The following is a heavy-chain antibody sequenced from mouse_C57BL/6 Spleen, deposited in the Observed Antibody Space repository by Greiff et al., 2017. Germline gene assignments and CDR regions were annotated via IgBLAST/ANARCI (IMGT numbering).Heavy chain of an antibody. D-gene: IGHD1-1*01. J-gene: IGHJ4*01. CDR1: GFNINDDY. V-gene: IGHV14-4*01. CDR2: IDPENGDT. CDR3: TTGTTAVAPYYYAMDY. Sequence: EVQLQQSGAELVRPGASVKLSCTASGFNINDDYMHWVKQRPEKGLEWIGWIDPENGDTEYASKFQGKATITADNSSNTAYLQLSSLTSEDTAVXYCTTGTTAVAPYYYAMDYWGKGTSVTVSS.